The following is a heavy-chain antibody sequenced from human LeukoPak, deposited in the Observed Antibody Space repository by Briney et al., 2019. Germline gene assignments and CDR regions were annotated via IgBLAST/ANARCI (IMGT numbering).Heavy chain of an antibody. CDR1: GFTFSTYS. D-gene: IGHD2-2*01. Sequence: GGSPRLSCAASGFTFSTYSMNWVRQAPGKGLEWVSSISSGSSYIYYADSVKGRFTISRDDAKNSLYLQMNSLRAEDTAMYYCARYCSSSRCLYYYHMDVWGKGTTVTVSS. J-gene: IGHJ6*03. CDR2: ISSGSSYI. V-gene: IGHV3-21*01. CDR3: ARYCSSSRCLYYYHMDV.